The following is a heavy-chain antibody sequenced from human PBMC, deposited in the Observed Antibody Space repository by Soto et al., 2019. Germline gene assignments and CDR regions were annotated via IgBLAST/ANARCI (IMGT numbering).Heavy chain of an antibody. D-gene: IGHD6-13*01. CDR2: IWYDRSNK. Sequence: QVQLVESGGGVVQPGRSLRLSCAASGFTFSSYGMHWVRQAPGKGLEWVAVIWYDRSNKYYADSVKGRFTISRDNSKNTLYLQMNSLRAEDTAVYYCARDRMYSSSWFSWGQGTLVTVSS. J-gene: IGHJ5*02. CDR3: ARDRMYSSSWFS. CDR1: GFTFSSYG. V-gene: IGHV3-33*01.